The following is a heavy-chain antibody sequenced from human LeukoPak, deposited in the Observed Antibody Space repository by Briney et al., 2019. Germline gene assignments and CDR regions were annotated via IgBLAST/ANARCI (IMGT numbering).Heavy chain of an antibody. D-gene: IGHD1-26*01. V-gene: IGHV4-39*01. CDR2: IYYSGST. J-gene: IGHJ3*02. Sequence: SETLSLTCSVSGGSISSSSYYWGWIRQPPGKGLEWIGSIYYSGSTYYNPSLKSRVTISVDTSKNQISLKLSSVTAADTAVYYCARPIYSGSYRHAFDIWGQGTMVTVSS. CDR3: ARPIYSGSYRHAFDI. CDR1: GGSISSSSYY.